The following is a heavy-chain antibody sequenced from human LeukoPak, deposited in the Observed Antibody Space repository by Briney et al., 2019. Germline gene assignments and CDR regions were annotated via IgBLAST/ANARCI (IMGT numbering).Heavy chain of an antibody. CDR1: GFTFSSYA. Sequence: GGSLRLSCAASGFTFSSYALTWVRQAPGKGLEWVSTITGGGGTTYYPDSVKGRFTISRDNSKNTLYLQMNSLRAEDTAVYYCAKARGLGIVGAHFDYWGQGTLVIVSS. V-gene: IGHV3-23*01. J-gene: IGHJ4*02. CDR2: ITGGGGTT. CDR3: AKARGLGIVGAHFDY. D-gene: IGHD1-26*01.